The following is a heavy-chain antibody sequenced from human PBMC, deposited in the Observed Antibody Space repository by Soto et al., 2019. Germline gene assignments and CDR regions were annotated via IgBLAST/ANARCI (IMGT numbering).Heavy chain of an antibody. J-gene: IGHJ4*02. CDR1: GFTFSDYY. V-gene: IGHV3-11*05. Sequence: QVQLVESGGGLVRPGGSLRLSCAASGFTFSDYYMSWIRQPPGKGLEWVSYISVSSGSTNYADSVKGRFTISRDKDKNSLYLEMNSLRAEDTAMYCCARDLFDSSSYYGAHYFDYWGQGTLVTVSS. CDR2: ISVSSGST. D-gene: IGHD3-22*01. CDR3: ARDLFDSSSYYGAHYFDY.